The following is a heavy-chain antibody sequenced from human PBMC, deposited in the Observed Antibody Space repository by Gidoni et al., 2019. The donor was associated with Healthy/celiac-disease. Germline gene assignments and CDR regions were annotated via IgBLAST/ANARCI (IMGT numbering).Heavy chain of an antibody. Sequence: EVQLVESGGGLGQPGGSLRLSGAASGFTCSSYSMNWVRQAPGKGLEWVSYLSSSSSTISYADSVKGRFTISRDNAKHSLYLQMNSLRDEDTAVYYCARDGDVTAWYYGMDVWGQGTTVTVSS. CDR2: LSSSSSTI. V-gene: IGHV3-48*02. J-gene: IGHJ6*02. CDR3: ARDGDVTAWYYGMDV. D-gene: IGHD3-3*01. CDR1: GFTCSSYS.